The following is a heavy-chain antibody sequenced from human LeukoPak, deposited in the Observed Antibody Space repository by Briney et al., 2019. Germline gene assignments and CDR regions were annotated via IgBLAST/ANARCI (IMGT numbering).Heavy chain of an antibody. J-gene: IGHJ3*01. CDR2: ISSSSSYI. V-gene: IGHV3-21*01. D-gene: IGHD1-26*01. CDR3: ARGRRTLIVGATRNAFDV. Sequence: PGGSLRLSCAASGFTFSSYSMNWVRQAPGKGLEWVSSISSSSSYIYYADSVKGRFSISRDNSKNTLYLQMNSLRPEDTAVYYCARGRRTLIVGATRNAFDVWGQGTIVTVSS. CDR1: GFTFSSYS.